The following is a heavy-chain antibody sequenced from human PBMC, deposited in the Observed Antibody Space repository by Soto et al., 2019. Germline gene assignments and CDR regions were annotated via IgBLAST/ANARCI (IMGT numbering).Heavy chain of an antibody. CDR3: AHFNDYGDY. CDR2: IYWDDDK. CDR1: GFSLSTSGVG. J-gene: IGHJ4*02. V-gene: IGHV2-5*02. Sequence: QITLKESGPTLVKPPQTLTLTCTFSGFSLSTSGVGVGWIRQPPGNALEWLALIYWDDDKRYSPSLKSRLTITKDTSKNHGVLTMTNMDPVDTATYYCAHFNDYGDYWGQGTLVTVSS. D-gene: IGHD2-8*01.